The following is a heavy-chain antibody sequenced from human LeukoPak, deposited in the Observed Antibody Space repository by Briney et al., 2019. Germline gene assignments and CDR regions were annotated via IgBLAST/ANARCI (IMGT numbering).Heavy chain of an antibody. Sequence: PGGSLRLSCAASGFTFSSFSINWVRQAPGKGLEWVSSITVASYIYYADSVRGRFTISRDNAKNSLCLQMNSLRAEDTGVYYCARLRRNGDSGGFYYYYDSWGQGTLVTVSS. CDR3: ARLRRNGDSGGFYYYYDS. CDR1: GFTFSSFS. D-gene: IGHD2-21*01. V-gene: IGHV3-21*01. CDR2: ITVASYI. J-gene: IGHJ4*02.